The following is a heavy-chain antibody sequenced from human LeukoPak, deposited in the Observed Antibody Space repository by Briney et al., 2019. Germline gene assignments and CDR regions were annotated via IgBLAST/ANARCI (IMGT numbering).Heavy chain of an antibody. D-gene: IGHD3-10*01. CDR1: GFTFSSYW. J-gene: IGHJ4*02. V-gene: IGHV3-7*01. CDR2: IKQDGSEK. CDR3: ARGLWFGEASYFDY. Sequence: GGSLRLSCAASGFTFSSYWMSWVRQAPGKGLEWVANIKQDGSEKYYVDSVKGRFSISRDNAKNSLYLQMNSLRAEDTAVYYCARGLWFGEASYFDYWGQGTLVTVSS.